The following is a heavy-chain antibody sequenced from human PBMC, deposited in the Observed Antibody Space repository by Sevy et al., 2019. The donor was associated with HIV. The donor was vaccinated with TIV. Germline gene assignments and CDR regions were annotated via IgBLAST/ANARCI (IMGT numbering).Heavy chain of an antibody. D-gene: IGHD6-6*01. CDR1: GLSFSSYG. V-gene: IGHV3-30*19. J-gene: IGHJ6*02. Sequence: GGSLRLSCAAFGLSFSSYGMHWVRQAPGKGPEWVAVMLYDGSYEYYADSVKGRFTISRDNPKNTLYLQMNSLRAEDTAVYYCARGMAALPGYYYGMDVWGQGTTVTVSS. CDR2: MLYDGSYE. CDR3: ARGMAALPGYYYGMDV.